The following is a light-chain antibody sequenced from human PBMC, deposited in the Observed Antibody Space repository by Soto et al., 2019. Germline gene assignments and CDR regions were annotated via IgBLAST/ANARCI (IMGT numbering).Light chain of an antibody. Sequence: QSVLTQPPSVSAAPGQDVTISCSGSNSNIGNNYVSWYQHLPGTAPKLIIYDNDKRPSGIPDRFSGSRSGTSATLGITGLQTGDEGDFYCSSYTTSSTRVFGTGTKLTVL. CDR3: SSYTTSSTRV. J-gene: IGLJ1*01. CDR1: NSNIGNNY. V-gene: IGLV1-51*01. CDR2: DND.